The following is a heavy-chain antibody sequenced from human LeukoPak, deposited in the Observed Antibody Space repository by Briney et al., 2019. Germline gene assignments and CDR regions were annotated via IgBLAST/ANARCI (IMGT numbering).Heavy chain of an antibody. CDR3: ARDRGRVAGEYFDY. D-gene: IGHD6-19*01. J-gene: IGHJ4*02. V-gene: IGHV3-11*06. CDR1: GFTFSDVY. Sequence: PGGSLRLSCAASGFTFSDVYMRWIRHAPGGGLEWVSYISSSGSSTKYADSVKGRFTISRDNAPNSLYLQMNSLRVEDTAVYYCARDRGRVAGEYFDYSGQGTLVTVSS. CDR2: ISSSGSST.